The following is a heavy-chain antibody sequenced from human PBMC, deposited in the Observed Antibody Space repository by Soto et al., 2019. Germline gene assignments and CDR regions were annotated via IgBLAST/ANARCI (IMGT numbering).Heavy chain of an antibody. J-gene: IGHJ4*02. CDR2: ISGSGDST. Sequence: GGSLRLSCAASGFTFSSYAMNWVRQAPGRGLEWVSSISGSGDSTHYADSVKGRFIISRDNSKNTLYLQMNSRRAGDSAVYYCANSGGDYSNFSLGWGQGTLVTVSS. V-gene: IGHV3-23*01. CDR3: ANSGGDYSNFSLG. CDR1: GFTFSSYA. D-gene: IGHD4-4*01.